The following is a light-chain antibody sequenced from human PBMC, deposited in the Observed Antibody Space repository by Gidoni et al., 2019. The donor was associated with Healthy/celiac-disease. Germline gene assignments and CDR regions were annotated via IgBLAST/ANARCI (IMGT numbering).Light chain of an antibody. Sequence: EIVLPQSPGTLSLSPGERATLSCMASQIVSSSYLAWYQQEPGQAPRLLLYGASSRATGIPDRISRSGSGTDFTLTISRLEPEDFAVYYCQQYGSSPQTFXQXTKVEIK. CDR2: GAS. J-gene: IGKJ1*01. CDR1: QIVSSSY. V-gene: IGKV3-20*01. CDR3: QQYGSSPQT.